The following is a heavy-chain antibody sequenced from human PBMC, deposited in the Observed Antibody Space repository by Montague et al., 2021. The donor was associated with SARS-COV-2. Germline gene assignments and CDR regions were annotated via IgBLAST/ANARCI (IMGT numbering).Heavy chain of an antibody. CDR3: AKDSYYYGLGYGMDV. CDR2: SSGSDGGT. V-gene: IGHV3-23*01. D-gene: IGHD3-10*01. Sequence: SLRLFCAASGFTFSNSAMNWVRQAPGKGLEWVSGSSGSDGGTHYADSVKGRFTISRDNSKNVPYLQMNSLRAEDTALYYCAKDSYYYGLGYGMDVWGQGTTVTVSS. CDR1: GFTFSNSA. J-gene: IGHJ6*02.